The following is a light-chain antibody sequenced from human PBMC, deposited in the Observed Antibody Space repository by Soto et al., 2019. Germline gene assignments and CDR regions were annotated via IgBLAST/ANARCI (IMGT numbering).Light chain of an antibody. Sequence: DIQMTQSPSSLSASVGDRVTISCRASQSITTYLNWYQQKPGKPPKLLIYVASNLQSGVPSRFTGSGSATDFTLTISNLQREDFGTYYCQQTDSTPLTFGGGTKVEIK. V-gene: IGKV1-39*01. J-gene: IGKJ4*01. CDR3: QQTDSTPLT. CDR2: VAS. CDR1: QSITTY.